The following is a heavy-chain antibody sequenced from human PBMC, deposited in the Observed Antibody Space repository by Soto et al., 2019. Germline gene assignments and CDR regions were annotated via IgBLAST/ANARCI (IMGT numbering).Heavy chain of an antibody. Sequence: GGSLRLSCAASGFTFSSYGMHWVRQAPGKGLEWVAVISYDGSNKYYADSVKGRFTISRDNSKNTLYLQMNSLRAEDTAVYYCAKAQYGSGYYAHDYWGQGTLVTVSS. CDR1: GFTFSSYG. V-gene: IGHV3-30*18. CDR3: AKAQYGSGYYAHDY. CDR2: ISYDGSNK. D-gene: IGHD3-22*01. J-gene: IGHJ4*02.